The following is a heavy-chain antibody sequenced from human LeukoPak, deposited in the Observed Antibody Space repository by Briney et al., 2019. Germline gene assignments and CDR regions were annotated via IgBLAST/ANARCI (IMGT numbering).Heavy chain of an antibody. V-gene: IGHV3-23*01. CDR1: GFTFSSYA. D-gene: IGHD3-22*01. CDR2: ISGSGGST. CDR3: AKDTYYYDSSGLDAFDI. Sequence: PGVSLRLSCAASGFTFSSYAMSWVRQAPGKGLEWVSAISGSGGSTYYADSVKGRVTISRDNSKNTLYLQMNRLSAEDTAVYYCAKDTYYYDSSGLDAFDIWGEGTMVTVSS. J-gene: IGHJ3*02.